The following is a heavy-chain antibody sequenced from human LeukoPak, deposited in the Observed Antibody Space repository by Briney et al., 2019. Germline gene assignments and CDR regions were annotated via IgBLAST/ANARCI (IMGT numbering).Heavy chain of an antibody. D-gene: IGHD4-17*01. Sequence: SQTPSLTCAVSGGSISSGGYSWSWIRQPPEKGLEWIGYIYHSGSTYYNPSLKSRVTISVDRSKNQFSLKLSSVTAADTAVYYCARAPYYGDFPYYFDYWGQGTLVTVSS. CDR3: ARAPYYGDFPYYFDY. CDR2: IYHSGST. V-gene: IGHV4-30-2*01. J-gene: IGHJ4*02. CDR1: GGSISSGGYS.